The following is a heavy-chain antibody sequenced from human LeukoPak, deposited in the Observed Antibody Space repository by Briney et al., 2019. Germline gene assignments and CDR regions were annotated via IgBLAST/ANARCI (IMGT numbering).Heavy chain of an antibody. V-gene: IGHV1-2*02. CDR3: ARDHCSSANCYEYHYYGMDV. J-gene: IGHJ6*02. D-gene: IGHD2-2*01. CDR1: GYTFTGYY. CDR2: INPNSGGT. Sequence: ASVKVSCKASGYTFTGYYMHWVRQAPGQGLEWMGWINPNSGGTNYAQKFQGSVTMTRDTSISTAYMELSRPRPDDTAVYYCARDHCSSANCYEYHYYGMDVWGQGTTVTVSS.